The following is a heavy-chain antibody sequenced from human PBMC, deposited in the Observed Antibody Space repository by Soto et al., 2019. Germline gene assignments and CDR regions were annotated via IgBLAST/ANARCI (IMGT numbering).Heavy chain of an antibody. Sequence: GGSLRLSCAASGFTVSNNYMTWVRQAPGKGLEWVSFIYSSGSTYYADSVKGRFTISRDNFKNTLYLQMNSLRAEDTAVYYCARGYSYTQPVFDYWGLGTRVTVSS. CDR3: ARGYSYTQPVFDY. CDR1: GFTVSNNY. V-gene: IGHV3-53*01. D-gene: IGHD5-18*01. J-gene: IGHJ4*02. CDR2: IYSSGST.